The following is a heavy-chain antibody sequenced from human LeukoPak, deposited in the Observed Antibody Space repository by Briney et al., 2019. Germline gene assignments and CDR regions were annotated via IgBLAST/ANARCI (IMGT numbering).Heavy chain of an antibody. CDR3: ARYNWNYGGFDY. CDR1: GFTFSSYW. Sequence: GGTLRLSCAASGFTFSSYWMNWVRQAPGKGLEWVANIKQDGSEKDYVDSVKGRFTISRDNAKNSLYLQMNTLRAEDTAVYYCARYNWNYGGFDYWGQGTLVTVSS. CDR2: IKQDGSEK. D-gene: IGHD1-7*01. V-gene: IGHV3-7*01. J-gene: IGHJ4*02.